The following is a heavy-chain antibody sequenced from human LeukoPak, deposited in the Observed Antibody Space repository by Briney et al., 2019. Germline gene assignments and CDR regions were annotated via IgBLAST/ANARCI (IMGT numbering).Heavy chain of an antibody. Sequence: ASVKVSCKASGYTFTGYYMHWVRQAPGQGLEWMGWINPSSGGTNYAQKLQGRVTMTTDTSTSTAYMELRSLRSDDTAVYYCARPARRGLGIAQHNWFDPWGQGTLVTVSS. J-gene: IGHJ5*02. D-gene: IGHD6-13*01. V-gene: IGHV1-2*02. CDR2: INPSSGGT. CDR1: GYTFTGYY. CDR3: ARPARRGLGIAQHNWFDP.